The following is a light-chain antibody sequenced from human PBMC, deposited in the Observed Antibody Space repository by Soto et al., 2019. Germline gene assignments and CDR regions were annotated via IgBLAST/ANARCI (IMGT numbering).Light chain of an antibody. V-gene: IGKV3-20*01. CDR3: QQHGSSPIT. Sequence: VITQSPSTLSVSPGERATLSCRASQNLRSSLAWYQQKPGQTPRLLVYGASNRATGIPDRFSGSGSGTDFTLTISRLEPEDFAVYYCQQHGSSPITFGQGTRLEIK. CDR2: GAS. J-gene: IGKJ5*01. CDR1: QNLRSS.